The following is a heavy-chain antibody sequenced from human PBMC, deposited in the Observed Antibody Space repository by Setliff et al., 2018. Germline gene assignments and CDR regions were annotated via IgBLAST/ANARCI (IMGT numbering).Heavy chain of an antibody. D-gene: IGHD1-26*01. CDR2: IYTSGST. Sequence: PSETLSLTCTVSGGSISNYYWSWIRQPAGKGLEWIGRIYTSGSTNYNPSLKSRATMSVDTSKNQFSLKLSSVTAADTAVYYWARKGISALSGAFDMWGQGTMVTVSS. CDR3: ARKGISALSGAFDM. J-gene: IGHJ3*02. V-gene: IGHV4-4*07. CDR1: GGSISNYY.